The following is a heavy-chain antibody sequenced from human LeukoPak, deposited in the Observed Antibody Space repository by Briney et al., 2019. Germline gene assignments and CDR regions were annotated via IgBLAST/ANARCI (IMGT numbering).Heavy chain of an antibody. CDR3: ARESSDWFSDAFDI. CDR2: INSDGNRT. D-gene: IGHD6-19*01. CDR1: GFTFSNYW. Sequence: GGSLRLSCAASGFTFSNYWMHWVRQAPGKGPVWVSRINSDGNRTNYADFVKGRFTISRDNAKNTLYVQINSLRAEDTAVYYCARESSDWFSDAFDIWGQGTVVTVSS. V-gene: IGHV3-74*01. J-gene: IGHJ3*02.